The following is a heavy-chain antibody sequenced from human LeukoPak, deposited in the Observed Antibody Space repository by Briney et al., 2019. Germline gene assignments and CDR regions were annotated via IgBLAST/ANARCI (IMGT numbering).Heavy chain of an antibody. V-gene: IGHV3-23*01. CDR1: GFTFSSYA. D-gene: IGHD2-2*01. J-gene: IGHJ6*01. CDR3: ASQVVTGARVYLHYGKDV. CDR2: ISGSGGST. Sequence: PGGSLRLSCAASGFTFSSYAMSWVRQAPGEGLEWVSAISGSGGSTYYADSVKGRFTISRDNSKNTLYLQMNSLRAEDTAVYYCASQVVTGARVYLHYGKDVWGQRTTVTVPS.